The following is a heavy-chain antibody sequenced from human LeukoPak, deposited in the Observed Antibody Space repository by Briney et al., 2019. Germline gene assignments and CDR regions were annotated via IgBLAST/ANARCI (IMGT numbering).Heavy chain of an antibody. CDR1: GGSISSYY. CDR3: ARGELEMATMGHYYYGMDV. J-gene: IGHJ6*02. CDR2: IYYSGST. D-gene: IGHD5-24*01. V-gene: IGHV4-59*01. Sequence: SETLSLTCTVSGGSISSYYWSWIRQPPGKGLEWIGYIYYSGSTNYNPSLKSRVTISVDTSKNQFSLKLSSVTAADTAVYYCARGELEMATMGHYYYGMDVWGQGTTVTVSS.